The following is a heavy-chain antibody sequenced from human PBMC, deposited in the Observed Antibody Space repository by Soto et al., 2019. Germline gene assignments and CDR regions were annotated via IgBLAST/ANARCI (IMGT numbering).Heavy chain of an antibody. CDR2: IYYSGST. CDR1: GGSISSYY. Sequence: SETLSLTCTVSGGSISSYYWSWIRQPPGKGLEWIGYIYYSGSTNYNPSLKSRVTISVDTSKNQFSLKLSSVTAADTAVYYCARAPFDWSRPEYFDDWCQGTLVTVAS. V-gene: IGHV4-59*08. CDR3: ARAPFDWSRPEYFDD. J-gene: IGHJ4*02. D-gene: IGHD3-9*01.